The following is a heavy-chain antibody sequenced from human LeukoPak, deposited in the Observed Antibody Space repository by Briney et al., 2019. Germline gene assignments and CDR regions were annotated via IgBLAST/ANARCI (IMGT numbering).Heavy chain of an antibody. D-gene: IGHD3/OR15-3a*01. CDR3: AKVATWTYFDS. V-gene: IGHV3-23*01. Sequence: GGSLRLSCAASGFTFSSYAMSWVRQAPGKGLGWVSTIDDSAETTHYADSVKGRFTISRDNSKNTLYLQLTSLRVEDTAIYYCAKVATWTYFDSWGQGTLVTVSS. J-gene: IGHJ4*02. CDR2: IDDSAETT. CDR1: GFTFSSYA.